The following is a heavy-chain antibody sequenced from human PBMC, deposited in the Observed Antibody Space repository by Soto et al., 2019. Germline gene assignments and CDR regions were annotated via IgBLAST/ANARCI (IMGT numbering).Heavy chain of an antibody. Sequence: VGSLRLSCAASGFTFSTYWMDWVRQTPGKGLEWVANINQDGSEKNYVDSVKGRFTIYRDNAKNSLYLQMSSLTAEDSALYYCSRSLNSWGQGTLVTVSS. CDR3: SRSLNS. CDR1: GFTFSTYW. J-gene: IGHJ4*02. CDR2: INQDGSEK. V-gene: IGHV3-7*01.